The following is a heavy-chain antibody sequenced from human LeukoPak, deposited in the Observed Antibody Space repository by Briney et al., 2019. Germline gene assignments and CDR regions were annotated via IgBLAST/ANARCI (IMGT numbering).Heavy chain of an antibody. CDR3: ARELSTVTTNHFDY. CDR1: GFTVSSNY. Sequence: GGSLRLSCAASGFTVSSNYMNWVRQAPGKGLEWVSVIYSSGSTYYADSVKGRYTISRDNSKNTLYLQMNSLRAEDTAVYYCARELSTVTTNHFDYWGQGTLVTVSS. CDR2: IYSSGST. J-gene: IGHJ4*02. D-gene: IGHD4-11*01. V-gene: IGHV3-53*01.